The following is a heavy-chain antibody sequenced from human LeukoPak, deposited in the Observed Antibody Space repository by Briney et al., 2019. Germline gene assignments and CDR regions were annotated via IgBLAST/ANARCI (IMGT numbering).Heavy chain of an antibody. V-gene: IGHV3-7*01. D-gene: IGHD3-9*01. Sequence: PGGSLRLSCAASGLTFSLHYMGWVRQTPGKGLEWVANIKEDGSDTFYVDSVKGRFTISRDNAKNSVYLQMNILRAEDTAVYYCARHRYFYFDLWGQGTLVNVSS. CDR3: ARHRYFYFDL. CDR2: IKEDGSDT. CDR1: GLTFSLHY. J-gene: IGHJ4*02.